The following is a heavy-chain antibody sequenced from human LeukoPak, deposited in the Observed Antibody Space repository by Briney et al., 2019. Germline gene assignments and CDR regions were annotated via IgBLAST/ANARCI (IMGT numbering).Heavy chain of an antibody. V-gene: IGHV4-59*01. CDR3: ARDGPPESDYAGYFDL. Sequence: SETLSLTYTVSGGSISSYYWSWIRQPPGKGLEWIGYIYYSGSTNYNPSLKSRVTISVDTSKNQFSLKLSSVTAADTAVYYCARDGPPESDYAGYFDLWGRGTLVTVSS. D-gene: IGHD4-17*01. CDR1: GGSISSYY. CDR2: IYYSGST. J-gene: IGHJ2*01.